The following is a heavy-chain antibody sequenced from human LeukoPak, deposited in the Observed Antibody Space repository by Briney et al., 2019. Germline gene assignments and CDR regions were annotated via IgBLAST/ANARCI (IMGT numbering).Heavy chain of an antibody. CDR2: IYSGGST. CDR3: ARDRSFLGTYDRDFDY. J-gene: IGHJ4*02. CDR1: GFTVSSNY. V-gene: IGHV3-53*01. D-gene: IGHD1-26*01. Sequence: SGGSLRLSCAASGFTVSSNYMSWVRQAPGKGLEWVSVIYSGGSTYYADSVKGRFTISRDNSKNTLYLQMNSLRAEDTAVYYCARDRSFLGTYDRDFDYWGQGTLVTVSS.